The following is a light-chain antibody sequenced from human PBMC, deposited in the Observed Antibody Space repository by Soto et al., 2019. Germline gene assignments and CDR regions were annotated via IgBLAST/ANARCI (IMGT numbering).Light chain of an antibody. Sequence: NFLLTQPHSVSESPGKTVTISCTRSSGSIASNYVQWYHQRPGSAPTTVIYEDNQRPSGVPDRCSGSIDSSSSSASLTISGLKSEDEADYYCQSYDSSNVVFGGGTKLTVL. CDR1: SGSIASNY. CDR3: QSYDSSNVV. CDR2: EDN. J-gene: IGLJ2*01. V-gene: IGLV6-57*04.